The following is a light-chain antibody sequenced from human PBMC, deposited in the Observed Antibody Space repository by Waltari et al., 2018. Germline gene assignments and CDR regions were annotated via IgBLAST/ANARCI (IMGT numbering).Light chain of an antibody. CDR3: QQRNSYPRT. V-gene: IGKV1-17*01. J-gene: IGKJ1*01. CDR2: AAS. Sequence: DIQMTQSPSSLSASVGDKVTITCRASQGISNALAWYQQKPGKAPKLLIYAASNLQSGVPSRFGGSGSGTDFTLTISSLQPEDFAVYYCQQRNSYPRTFGQGTKVEIK. CDR1: QGISNA.